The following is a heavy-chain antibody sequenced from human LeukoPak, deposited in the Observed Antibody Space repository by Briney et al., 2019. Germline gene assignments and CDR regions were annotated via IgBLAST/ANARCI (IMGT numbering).Heavy chain of an antibody. CDR3: ARGRPYGYGLRYYGMDV. D-gene: IGHD5-18*01. CDR1: GGSFSGYY. CDR2: INHSGSA. Sequence: SETLSLTCAVYGGSFSGYYWSWIRQPPGKGLEWIGEINHSGSANYNPSLKSRVAISVDTSKNQFSLKLSSVTAADTAVYYCARGRPYGYGLRYYGMDVWGQGTTVTVSS. V-gene: IGHV4-34*01. J-gene: IGHJ6*02.